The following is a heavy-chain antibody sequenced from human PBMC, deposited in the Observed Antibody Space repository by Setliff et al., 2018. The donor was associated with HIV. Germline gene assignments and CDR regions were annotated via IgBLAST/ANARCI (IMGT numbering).Heavy chain of an antibody. CDR2: INAGNGNT. D-gene: IGHD2-8*02. CDR3: ARGISGYWNFDY. V-gene: IGHV1-3*01. CDR1: GYTFTIYA. J-gene: IGHJ4*02. Sequence: ASVKVSCKASGYTFTIYAMHWVRQAPGQRLEWMGWINAGNGNTKYSQKFQGRVTITRDTSASTAYMELSSLRSEDTAVYYCARGISGYWNFDYWGQGTQVTVSS.